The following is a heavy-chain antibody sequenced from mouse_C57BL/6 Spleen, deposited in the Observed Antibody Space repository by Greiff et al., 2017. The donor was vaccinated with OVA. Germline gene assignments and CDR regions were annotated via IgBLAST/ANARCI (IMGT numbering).Heavy chain of an antibody. J-gene: IGHJ4*01. D-gene: IGHD2-4*01. CDR2: IYPGSGNT. CDR3: ARSHRYDYDEGDYAMDY. V-gene: IGHV1-76*01. CDR1: GYTFTDYY. Sequence: QVQLQQSGAELVRPGASVKLSCKASGYTFTDYYINWVKQRPGKGLEWIARIYPGSGNTYYNEKFKGKATLTAEKSSSTAYMQLSSLTSEDSAVYFCARSHRYDYDEGDYAMDYWGQGTSVTVSS.